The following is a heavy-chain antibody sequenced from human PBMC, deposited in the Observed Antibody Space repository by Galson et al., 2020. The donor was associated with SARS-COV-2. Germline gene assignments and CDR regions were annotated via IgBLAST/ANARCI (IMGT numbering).Heavy chain of an antibody. CDR1: GFTFSSYG. D-gene: IGHD5-12*01. J-gene: IGHJ4*02. Sequence: GGSLRLSCAASGFTFSSYGMHWVRQAPGKGLEWVAFIRYDGSNKYYADSVKGRFTISRDNSKNTLYLQMNSLRAEDTAVYYCAKDLEMATIIPTLGDYWGQGTLVTVSS. V-gene: IGHV3-30*02. CDR3: AKDLEMATIIPTLGDY. CDR2: IRYDGSNK.